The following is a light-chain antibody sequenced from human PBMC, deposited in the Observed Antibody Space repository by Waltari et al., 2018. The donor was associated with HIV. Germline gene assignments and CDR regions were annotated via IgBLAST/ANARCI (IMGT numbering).Light chain of an antibody. CDR2: ATT. CDR1: QSVGRL. Sequence: EIVLTQSPATLSVSPGDTAILSCRARQSVGRLLAWYQQKSGQPPRLLLYATTTRAAGTPSRFNGSGSGTDFALTITDVEPADVAVYYCQQRESWPPVTFGGGTRV. CDR3: QQRESWPPVT. V-gene: IGKV3-11*01. J-gene: IGKJ4*01.